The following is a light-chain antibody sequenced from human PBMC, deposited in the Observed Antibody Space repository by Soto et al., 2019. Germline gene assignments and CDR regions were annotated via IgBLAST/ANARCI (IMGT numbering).Light chain of an antibody. CDR2: SDD. J-gene: IGLJ2*01. V-gene: IGLV1-44*01. Sequence: QSALTQPPSASATPGQRVTISCSGSSSNVGSNSVHWYQQLPGTAPKLLIYSDDQRPSGVPDRFSGSKSGTSVSLAISGLQSEDEADYYCATWDDSLNGVLFGGGTKLTVL. CDR1: SSNVGSNS. CDR3: ATWDDSLNGVL.